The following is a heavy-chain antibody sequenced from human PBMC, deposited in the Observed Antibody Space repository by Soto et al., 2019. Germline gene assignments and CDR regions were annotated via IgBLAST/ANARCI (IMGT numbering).Heavy chain of an antibody. J-gene: IGHJ6*02. CDR2: IIPIFGTA. V-gene: IGHV1-69*01. D-gene: IGHD4-4*01. Sequence: SVKVSCKASGGTFSSYAISWVRQAPVQGLEWMGGIIPIFGTANYAQKFQGRVTITADESTSTAYMELSSLRSEDTAVYYCARLLGNYDYYYYGMDVWGQGTTVTVSS. CDR1: GGTFSSYA. CDR3: ARLLGNYDYYYYGMDV.